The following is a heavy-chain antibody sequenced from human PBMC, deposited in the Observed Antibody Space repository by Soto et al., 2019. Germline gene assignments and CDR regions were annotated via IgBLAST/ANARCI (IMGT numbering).Heavy chain of an antibody. J-gene: IGHJ6*02. CDR1: GFSVSSYG. V-gene: IGHV3-30*18. CDR2: ISYDGSNK. D-gene: IGHD3-10*01. Sequence: PGGSLRLCCAASGFSVSSYGMHWVRQAPGKGLEWVAVISYDGSNKYYADSVKGRFTISRDNSKNTLYLQMNSLRAEDTAVYYCAKDPRITMVRGVITYYYYGMDVWGQGTTVTVSS. CDR3: AKDPRITMVRGVITYYYYGMDV.